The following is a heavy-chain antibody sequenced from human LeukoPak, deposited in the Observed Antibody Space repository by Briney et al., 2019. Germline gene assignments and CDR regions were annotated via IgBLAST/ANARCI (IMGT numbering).Heavy chain of an antibody. J-gene: IGHJ3*02. CDR2: IKSKSDGGTT. CDR3: ARDGVAVAGQIDI. CDR1: GFSSSNAW. Sequence: GGSLRLSCAASGFSSSNAWMSWVRQAPGKGLEWVGRIKSKSDGGTTDYAAPVKGRLSISRDDSKNTLHLQVNSLKTEDTAVYYCARDGVAVAGQIDIWGQGTMVTVSS. V-gene: IGHV3-15*01. D-gene: IGHD6-19*01.